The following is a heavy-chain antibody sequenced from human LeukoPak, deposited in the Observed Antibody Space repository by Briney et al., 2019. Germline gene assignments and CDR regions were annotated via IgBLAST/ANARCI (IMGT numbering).Heavy chain of an antibody. CDR2: IYTSGST. CDR1: GGPISSYY. J-gene: IGHJ6*03. D-gene: IGHD1-26*01. CDR3: SGSYLAYYMDV. V-gene: IGHV4-4*07. Sequence: PSETLSLTRTVSGGPISSYYWSWIRQPAGKGLEWIGRIYTSGSTNYNPSLKSRVTMSVDTSKNQFSLKLSSVTAADTAVYYCSGSYLAYYMDVWGKGTTVTVSS.